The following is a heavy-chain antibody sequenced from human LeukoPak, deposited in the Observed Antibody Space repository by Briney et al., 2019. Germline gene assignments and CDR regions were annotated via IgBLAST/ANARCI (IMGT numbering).Heavy chain of an antibody. J-gene: IGHJ3*01. CDR1: GFTFNNYW. Sequence: GGSLRLSCAASGFTFNNYWMHWVRQAPGMGLVWVSSIRFDGGDTAYADSAKGRFTISRDNGKNTMFLQMNNLRAEDTAVYYCAKEIDGFDVWGQGTLVTVSS. CDR3: AKEIDGFDV. V-gene: IGHV3-74*01. CDR2: IRFDGGDT.